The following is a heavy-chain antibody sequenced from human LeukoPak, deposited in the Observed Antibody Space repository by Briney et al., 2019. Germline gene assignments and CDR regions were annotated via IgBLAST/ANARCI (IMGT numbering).Heavy chain of an antibody. D-gene: IGHD6-13*01. CDR1: GGSISSYY. Sequence: SETLSLTCTVSGGSISSYYWSWIRQPPGKGLEWIGSIYHSGSTYYNPSLKSRVTISVDTSKNQFSLKLSSVTAADTAVYYCARVSGSGSSSWGSDYWGQGTLVTVSS. CDR2: IYHSGST. J-gene: IGHJ4*02. CDR3: ARVSGSGSSSWGSDY. V-gene: IGHV4-38-2*02.